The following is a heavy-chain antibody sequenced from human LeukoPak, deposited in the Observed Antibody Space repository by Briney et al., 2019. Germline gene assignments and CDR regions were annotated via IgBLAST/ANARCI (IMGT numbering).Heavy chain of an antibody. CDR1: GYTFTTYN. J-gene: IGHJ5*02. Sequence: SVKVSCKASGYTFTTYNISWVRQAPGQGLEWMGGIIPIFGTANYAQKFQGRVTITADKSTSTAYMELSSLRSEDTAVYYCATQRVFDWLLRNWFDPWGQGTLVTVSS. CDR2: IIPIFGTA. D-gene: IGHD3-9*01. V-gene: IGHV1-69*06. CDR3: ATQRVFDWLLRNWFDP.